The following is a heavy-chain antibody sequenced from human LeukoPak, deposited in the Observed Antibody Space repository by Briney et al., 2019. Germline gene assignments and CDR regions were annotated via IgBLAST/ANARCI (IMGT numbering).Heavy chain of an antibody. V-gene: IGHV3-33*08. CDR3: AREWWDIVVVPADPYYYYYYMDV. Sequence: PGGSLRLSCAASGLPFSTFGMHWVRQAPGKGLEWVAVIWYDGSNKYYADSVKGRFTISRDNSKNTLYLQMNSLRAEDTAVYYCAREWWDIVVVPADPYYYYYYMDVWGKGTTVTVSS. J-gene: IGHJ6*03. CDR2: IWYDGSNK. CDR1: GLPFSTFG. D-gene: IGHD2-2*01.